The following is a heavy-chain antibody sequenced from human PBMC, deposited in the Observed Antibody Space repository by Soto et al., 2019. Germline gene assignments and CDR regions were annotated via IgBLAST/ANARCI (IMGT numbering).Heavy chain of an antibody. D-gene: IGHD6-6*01. CDR2: IIPIFGTA. CDR3: ARGPIAARGEDY. J-gene: IGHJ4*02. Sequence: ASVKVSCKASGGTFSSYAISWVRQAPGQGLEWMGGIIPIFGTANYAQKFQGRVTITADKSTSTAYMELSSLRSEDTAVYYCARGPIAARGEDYWGQGTLVTVSS. V-gene: IGHV1-69*06. CDR1: GGTFSSYA.